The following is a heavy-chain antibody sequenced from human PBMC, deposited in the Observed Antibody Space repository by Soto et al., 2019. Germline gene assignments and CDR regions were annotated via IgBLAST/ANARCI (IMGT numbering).Heavy chain of an antibody. CDR2: IYATGTT. CDR1: GASISGFY. V-gene: IGHV4-4*07. CDR3: VRDGAKTLRDWFDP. J-gene: IGHJ5*02. D-gene: IGHD1-26*01. Sequence: SETLSLTCTVSGASISGFYWSWIRKSAGKGLEWIGRIYATGTTDYNPSLKSRVMMSVDTSKKQFSLKLRSVTAADTAVYYCVRDGAKTLRDWFDPWGQGISVTVSS.